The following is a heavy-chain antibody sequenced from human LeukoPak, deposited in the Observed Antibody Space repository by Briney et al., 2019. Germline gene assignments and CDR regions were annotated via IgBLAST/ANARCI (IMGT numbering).Heavy chain of an antibody. D-gene: IGHD6-13*01. V-gene: IGHV1-8*01. Sequence: GASVKVSCKASRYTFTSYDINWVPQATGQALEWMGWMNPNSGNTGYAQKYQGRSTMTRNTSISTASMEMSSLTSEDTAVYYCARIAAAGNRRLNYWGQGTLVTVSS. CDR3: ARIAAAGNRRLNY. CDR1: RYTFTSYD. CDR2: MNPNSGNT. J-gene: IGHJ4*02.